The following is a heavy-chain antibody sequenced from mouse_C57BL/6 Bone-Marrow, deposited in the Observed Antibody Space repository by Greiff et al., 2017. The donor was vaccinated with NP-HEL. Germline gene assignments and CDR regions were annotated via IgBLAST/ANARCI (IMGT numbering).Heavy chain of an antibody. CDR2: ISSGGSYT. CDR1: GFTFSSYG. D-gene: IGHD2-2*01. J-gene: IGHJ3*01. Sequence: EVNVVESGGDLVKPGGSLKLSCAASGFTFSSYGMSWVRQTPDKRLEWVATISSGGSYTYYPDSVKGRFTISRDNAKNTLYLQMSSLKSEDTAMYYCARLWLFAYWGQGTLVTVSA. V-gene: IGHV5-6*01. CDR3: ARLWLFAY.